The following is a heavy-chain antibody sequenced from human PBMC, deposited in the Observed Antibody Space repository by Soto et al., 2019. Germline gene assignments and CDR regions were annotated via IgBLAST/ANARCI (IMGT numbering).Heavy chain of an antibody. D-gene: IGHD4-4*01. Sequence: TSETLSLTCTVSGGSVSSGSYYWSWIRQPPGKGLEWIGYIYYSGSTNYNPSLKSRVTISVDTSKNQFSLKLSSVTAADTAVYYCARVRMVYSNPYYFDYWGQGTLVTVSS. CDR3: ARVRMVYSNPYYFDY. J-gene: IGHJ4*02. V-gene: IGHV4-61*01. CDR1: GGSVSSGSYY. CDR2: IYYSGST.